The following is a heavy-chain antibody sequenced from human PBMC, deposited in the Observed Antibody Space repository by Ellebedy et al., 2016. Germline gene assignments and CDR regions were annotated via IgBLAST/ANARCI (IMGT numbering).Heavy chain of an antibody. J-gene: IGHJ6*02. CDR3: ARLNRLQLITTYYYPSIDV. V-gene: IGHV4-59*01. CDR1: GGSISGYS. CDR2: IYYTGIT. Sequence: SETLSLTXTVSGGSISGYSWSWIRRPPGKGLQWIGYIYYTGITKYDPSFQTRVTMSVDASKNQCSLSLTSVSAADSAVYYCARLNRLQLITTYYYPSIDVWGQGITVTVSS. D-gene: IGHD1-1*01.